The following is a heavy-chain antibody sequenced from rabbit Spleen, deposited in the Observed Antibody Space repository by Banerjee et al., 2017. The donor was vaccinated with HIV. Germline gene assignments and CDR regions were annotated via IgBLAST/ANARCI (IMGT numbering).Heavy chain of an antibody. V-gene: IGHV1S45*01. CDR2: INIVTGKD. Sequence: QEQLVESGGGLVKPEGSLTLTCKASGFSFSARDVMCWVRQAPGKGLQWIACINIVTGKDVYATWAKGRFTISKTSSTTVTLQMTSLTAADTATYFCARDTGSSFSSYGMDLWGPGTLVTVS. CDR3: ARDTGSSFSSYGMDL. CDR1: GFSFSARDV. D-gene: IGHD8-1*01. J-gene: IGHJ6*01.